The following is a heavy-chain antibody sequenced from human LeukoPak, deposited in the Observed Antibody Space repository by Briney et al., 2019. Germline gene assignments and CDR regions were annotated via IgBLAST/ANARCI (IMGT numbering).Heavy chain of an antibody. CDR2: IYYSGIT. CDR1: GGSISSSSYY. D-gene: IGHD3-10*01. J-gene: IGHJ6*03. CDR3: ARGYYYGSGSYYIYPTYYYYYMDV. V-gene: IGHV4-39*07. Sequence: SETLSLTCTVSGGSISSSSYYRGWIRQPPGKGLEWIGSIYYSGITYYNPSLKSRVTISVDTSKNQFSLKLSSVTAADTAVYYCARGYYYGSGSYYIYPTYYYYYMDVWGKGTTVTISS.